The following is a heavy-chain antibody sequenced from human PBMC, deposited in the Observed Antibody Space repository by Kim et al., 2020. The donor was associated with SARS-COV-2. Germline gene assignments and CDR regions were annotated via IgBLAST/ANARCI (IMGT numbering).Heavy chain of an antibody. CDR2: ISYDGSNK. CDR3: ARHPGYYDSSGNMYV. CDR1: GFTFSTYA. D-gene: IGHD3-22*01. Sequence: GGSLRLSCVASGFTFSTYAMHWVRQAPGKGLEWVAVISYDGSNKYYADSVKGRFTISRDNSRNTLYLHMNSLRAEDTAVYYCARHPGYYDSSGNMYVWGQGTTVTVSS. J-gene: IGHJ6*02. V-gene: IGHV3-30-3*01.